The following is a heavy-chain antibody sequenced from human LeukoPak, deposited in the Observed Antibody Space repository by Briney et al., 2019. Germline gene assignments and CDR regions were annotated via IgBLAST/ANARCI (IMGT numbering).Heavy chain of an antibody. CDR1: GFTISSYG. Sequence: GRSLRLSCAASGFTISSYGMHWVRQAPGKGLEWVAVISYDGSNKYYADSVKGRFTISRDNSKNTLYLQMNSLRAEDTAVYYCAKDRSGSYFDYWGQGTLVTVSS. V-gene: IGHV3-30*18. D-gene: IGHD1-26*01. J-gene: IGHJ4*02. CDR2: ISYDGSNK. CDR3: AKDRSGSYFDY.